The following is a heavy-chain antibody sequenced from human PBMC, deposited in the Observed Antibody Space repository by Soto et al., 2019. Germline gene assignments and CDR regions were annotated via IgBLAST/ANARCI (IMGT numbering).Heavy chain of an antibody. V-gene: IGHV3-23*01. CDR1: RFPFSSYS. J-gene: IGHJ4*02. CDR3: AKDGPYRSSWYMGGLDY. Sequence: GGSLRLSCAPSRFPFSSYSMGWVRQAPGEGLEWVSAISGSGGSTDYADSVKGRSTISTDNSKNSQYLQVNSLRAEDTAVYYCAKDGPYRSSWYMGGLDYWGQRIL. D-gene: IGHD6-13*01. CDR2: ISGSGGST.